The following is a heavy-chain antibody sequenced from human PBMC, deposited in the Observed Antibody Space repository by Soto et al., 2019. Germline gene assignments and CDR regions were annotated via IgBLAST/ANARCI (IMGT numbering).Heavy chain of an antibody. J-gene: IGHJ4*02. D-gene: IGHD2-21*01. CDR2: ISGSGGET. Sequence: VPLLDSGGGLVQPGGSLRLSCAASGFTFGHYAMHWVRQAPGKGLEWVSGISGSGGETYNADSVKGRFTISRDNSKNTIYRQRNSLRAEDTAVYYCAKVPLWPDYFAYWGQGTLFTVSS. CDR3: AKVPLWPDYFAY. V-gene: IGHV3-23*01. CDR1: GFTFGHYA.